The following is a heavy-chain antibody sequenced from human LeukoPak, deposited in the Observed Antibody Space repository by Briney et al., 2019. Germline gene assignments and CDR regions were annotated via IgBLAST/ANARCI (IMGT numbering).Heavy chain of an antibody. V-gene: IGHV3-74*01. CDR3: ASGRWSDYLDY. CDR1: GFTFSSCW. J-gene: IGHJ4*02. D-gene: IGHD3-3*01. Sequence: PGGSLRLSCAVSGFTFSSCWMHWVRQTPGKGLVWVSRIKSDGNITSHADSVKGRFTISRDNAKNTLYLQMNSLRGEDTAVYYCASGRWSDYLDYWGQGTLVTVSS. CDR2: IKSDGNIT.